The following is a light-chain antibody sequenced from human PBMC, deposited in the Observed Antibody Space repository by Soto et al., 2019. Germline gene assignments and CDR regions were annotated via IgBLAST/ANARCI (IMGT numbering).Light chain of an antibody. CDR3: QQRSNWPPK. V-gene: IGKV3D-20*02. CDR1: QSVSSSH. Sequence: EIVLTQSPGTLSLSPGERATLSCRASQSVSSSHLAWYQQKPGQAPRLLIYDASNRATGIPARFSGSGSGTDFTLTISSLEPEDFAVYYCQQRSNWPPKFGQGTKV. CDR2: DAS. J-gene: IGKJ1*01.